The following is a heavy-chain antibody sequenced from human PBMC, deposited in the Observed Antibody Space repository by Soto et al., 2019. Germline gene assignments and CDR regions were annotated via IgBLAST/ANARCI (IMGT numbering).Heavy chain of an antibody. V-gene: IGHV3-48*02. J-gene: IGHJ4*02. Sequence: PGGSLRLSCVGSGFTFSRYGMNWVRQSPGKGLEWLSSIDKSGTTRYYADSVKGRFTVSRDNAKNSLYLQMNSLRDEDTAVYYCARLVYDSSGYRPGWGQGTLVTVSS. CDR3: ARLVYDSSGYRPG. CDR2: IDKSGTTR. CDR1: GFTFSRYG. D-gene: IGHD3-22*01.